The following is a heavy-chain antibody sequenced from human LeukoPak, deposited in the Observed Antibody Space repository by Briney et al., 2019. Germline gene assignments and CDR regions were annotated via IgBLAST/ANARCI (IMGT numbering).Heavy chain of an antibody. V-gene: IGHV3-23*01. J-gene: IGHJ4*02. CDR3: AKVYGSGSFGGSHLDY. CDR1: GFTFSSYA. CDR2: ISGSGGST. Sequence: GGSLRLPCAASGFTFSSYAMSWVRQAPGKGLEWVSAISGSGGSTYYADSVKGRFTISRDNSKNTLYLQMNSLRAEDTAVYYCAKVYGSGSFGGSHLDYWGQGTLVTVFS. D-gene: IGHD3-10*01.